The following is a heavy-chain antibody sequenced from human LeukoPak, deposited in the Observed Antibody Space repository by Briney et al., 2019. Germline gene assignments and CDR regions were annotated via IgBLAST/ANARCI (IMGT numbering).Heavy chain of an antibody. J-gene: IGHJ4*02. CDR1: GYTLTELS. CDR3: ATSTATMRFPLDY. CDR2: FDPEDGET. V-gene: IGHV1-24*01. D-gene: IGHD4-17*01. Sequence: ASVKVSCKVSGYTLTELSMHWVRQAPGKGLEWMGGFDPEDGETIYAQKFQGRVTTTEDTSTDTAYMELSSLRSEDTAVYYCATSTATMRFPLDYWGQGTLVTVSS.